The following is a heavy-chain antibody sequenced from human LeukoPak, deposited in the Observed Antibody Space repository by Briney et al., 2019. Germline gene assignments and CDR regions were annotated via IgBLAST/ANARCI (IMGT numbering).Heavy chain of an antibody. CDR1: GFTFSSYA. Sequence: GGSLRLSCAASGFTFSSYAMSWVRQAPGKGLEWVSTISGSGGSTYYADSVKGRFTTSRDNSKNTLYLQMNSLRAEDTAVYYCAKAALRKWDSSGWYSLGPNFDYWGQGTLVTVSS. J-gene: IGHJ4*02. CDR2: ISGSGGST. CDR3: AKAALRKWDSSGWYSLGPNFDY. V-gene: IGHV3-23*01. D-gene: IGHD6-19*01.